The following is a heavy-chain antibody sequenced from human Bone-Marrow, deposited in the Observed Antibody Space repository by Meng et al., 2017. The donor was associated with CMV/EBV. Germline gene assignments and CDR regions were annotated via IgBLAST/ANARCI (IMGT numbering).Heavy chain of an antibody. V-gene: IGHV3-21*01. CDR2: ISSSSSYI. CDR3: ARGGYYDSSGYYYELDY. Sequence: FTVSSYSMNGVRQAPGKGLEWVSSISSSSSYIYYADSVKGRFTISRDNAKNSLYLQMNSLRAEDTAVYYCARGGYYDSSGYYYELDYWGQGTLVTVSS. J-gene: IGHJ4*02. CDR1: FTVSSYS. D-gene: IGHD3-22*01.